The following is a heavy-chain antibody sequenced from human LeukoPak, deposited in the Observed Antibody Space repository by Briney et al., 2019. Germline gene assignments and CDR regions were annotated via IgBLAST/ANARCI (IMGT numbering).Heavy chain of an antibody. CDR2: IYYSGST. D-gene: IGHD6-13*01. V-gene: IGHV4-59*12. J-gene: IGHJ4*02. Sequence: PSETLSLTCTVSGGSISYFYWSWIRQPPGKGLEWIGYIYYSGSTYYNPSLKSRVTISVDTSKNQFSLKLSSVTAADTAVYYCARGDSSSWYYGYWGQGTLVTVSS. CDR3: ARGDSSSWYYGY. CDR1: GGSISYFY.